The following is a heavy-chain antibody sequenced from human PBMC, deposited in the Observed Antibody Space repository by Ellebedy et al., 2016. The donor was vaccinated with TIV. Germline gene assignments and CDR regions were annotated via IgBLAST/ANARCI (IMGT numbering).Heavy chain of an antibody. CDR2: IWYDGSFK. V-gene: IGHV3-33*01. CDR1: GITFSTYG. CDR3: ARAPPWVRNYGIDV. D-gene: IGHD7-27*01. Sequence: GGSLRLXYAASGITFSTYGMHWVRQAPGKGLEWVAVIWYDGSFKYYADSVRGRFTTSRDNSKHTLYLQMNSLRVEDTAVYYCARAPPWVRNYGIDVWGQGTTVTVSS. J-gene: IGHJ6*02.